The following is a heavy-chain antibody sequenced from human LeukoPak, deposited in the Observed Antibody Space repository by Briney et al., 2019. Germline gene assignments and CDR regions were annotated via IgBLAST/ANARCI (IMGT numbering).Heavy chain of an antibody. D-gene: IGHD3-9*01. V-gene: IGHV4-59*08. CDR2: IYYSGST. CDR3: ARHCEYFDWLLLPTTFDY. Sequence: SETLPLTCTVSGGSISSYYWSWIRQPPGKGLEWIGYIYYSGSTNYNPSLKSRGTISVDTSKNQFSLKLSSVTAADTAVYYCARHCEYFDWLLLPTTFDYWGQGTLVTVSS. J-gene: IGHJ4*02. CDR1: GGSISSYY.